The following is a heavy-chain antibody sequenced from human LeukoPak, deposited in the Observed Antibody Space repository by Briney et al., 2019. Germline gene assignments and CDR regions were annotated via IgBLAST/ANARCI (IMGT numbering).Heavy chain of an antibody. CDR1: GGSISSSNW. CDR2: IYHSGST. D-gene: IGHD3-10*01. CDR3: ARGGAVVRGVIIKIFDY. J-gene: IGHJ4*02. Sequence: SGTLSLTCAVSGGSISSSNWWSWVRQPPGKGLERIGEIYHSGSTNYNPSLKSRVTISVDKSKNQFSLKLSSVTAADTAVYYCARGGAVVRGVIIKIFDYWGQGTLVTVSS. V-gene: IGHV4-4*02.